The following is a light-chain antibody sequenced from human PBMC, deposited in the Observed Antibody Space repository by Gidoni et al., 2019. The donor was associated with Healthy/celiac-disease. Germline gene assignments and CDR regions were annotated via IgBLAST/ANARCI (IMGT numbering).Light chain of an antibody. J-gene: IGKJ5*01. CDR1: QSASSY. CDR3: QQRSNWPPSIT. Sequence: EIVLPPSPAPLSLSPGERATLSSRASQSASSYFAWYQQKPGQAPRPLIYDATTSATGTPARVSGSGSGTDFTLTISILEPEDFAVYYCQQRSNWPPSITFGQGTRLEIK. V-gene: IGKV3-11*01. CDR2: DAT.